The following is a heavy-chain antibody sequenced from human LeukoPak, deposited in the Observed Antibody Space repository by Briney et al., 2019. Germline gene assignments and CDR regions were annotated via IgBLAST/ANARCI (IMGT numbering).Heavy chain of an antibody. J-gene: IGHJ4*02. CDR1: GFTFSSYA. CDR2: ISGSGGST. D-gene: IGHD3-10*01. CDR3: AKIHYYGSGSYSYFAY. Sequence: GGSLRLSCAASGFTFSSYAMSWVRQAPGKGLEWVSAISGSGGSTYYADSVKGRFTSSRDNSKNTLYLQMNSLRAEDTAVYYCAKIHYYGSGSYSYFAYWGQGTLVTVSS. V-gene: IGHV3-23*01.